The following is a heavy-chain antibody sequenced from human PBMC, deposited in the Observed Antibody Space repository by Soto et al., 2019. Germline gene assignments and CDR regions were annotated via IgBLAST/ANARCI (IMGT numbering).Heavy chain of an antibody. CDR1: GGSFSGYY. CDR3: ARGFRMAKIIYFDY. D-gene: IGHD5-12*01. CDR2: INHSGST. Sequence: QVQLQQWGAGLLKPSETLSLTCAVYGGSFSGYYWSWIRQPPGKGLEWIGEINHSGSTNYNPSLKSRVTISVDTSKNQFSLKLSSVTAADTAVYYCARGFRMAKIIYFDYWGQGTLVTVSS. V-gene: IGHV4-34*01. J-gene: IGHJ4*02.